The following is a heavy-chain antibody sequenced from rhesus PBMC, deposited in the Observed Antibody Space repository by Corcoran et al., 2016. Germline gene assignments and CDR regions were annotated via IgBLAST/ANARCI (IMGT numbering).Heavy chain of an antibody. V-gene: IGHV4-80*01. Sequence: QVQLQESGPGLVKPSETLFLTCIVSGASISSYWWSWIRQPPGKGREGVGGINGNSGSTTYNPSLKSRVTISRDTSKNQFSLKLSSVTAADTAVYYCARHPQYYEDDYGYYYTEGPYNLLDVWGRGVLVTVSS. CDR2: INGNSGST. CDR1: GASISSYW. CDR3: ARHPQYYEDDYGYYYTEGPYNLLDV. D-gene: IGHD3-9*01. J-gene: IGHJ5-2*02.